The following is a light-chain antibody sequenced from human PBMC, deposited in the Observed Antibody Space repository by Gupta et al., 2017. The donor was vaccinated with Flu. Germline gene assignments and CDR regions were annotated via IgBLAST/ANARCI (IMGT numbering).Light chain of an antibody. CDR2: EVP. Sequence: SALNPLSSASGPPVQSVTISCTGTSSAVGGSNYVSWYQQHPGKAPTLIIYEVPQRASGVPDPVSGSKSANTAAMIGSGLQAEDEDDYHCSEYGGNNNVVFGGGTRLTVL. V-gene: IGLV2-8*01. J-gene: IGLJ3*02. CDR1: SSAVGGSNY. CDR3: SEYGGNNNVV.